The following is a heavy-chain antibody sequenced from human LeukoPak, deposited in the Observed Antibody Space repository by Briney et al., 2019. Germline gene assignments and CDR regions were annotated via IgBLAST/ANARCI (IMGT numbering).Heavy chain of an antibody. CDR3: TGKRSGSAY. CDR1: GGSISSGSYY. D-gene: IGHD3-3*01. J-gene: IGHJ4*02. Sequence: SQTLSLTCTVSGGSISSGSYYWSWIRQPAGKGLEWIGRIYTSGSTNYNPSLKSRGTISVDTSKNQFSLKLSSVTAADTAVYYCTGKRSGSAYWGQGTLVTVSS. CDR2: IYTSGST. V-gene: IGHV4-61*02.